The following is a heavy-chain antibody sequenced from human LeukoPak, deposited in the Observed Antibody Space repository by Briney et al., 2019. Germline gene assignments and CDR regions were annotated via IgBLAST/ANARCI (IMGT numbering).Heavy chain of an antibody. D-gene: IGHD1-26*01. Sequence: QTGGSLRLSCAASGFTFSSYSMNWVRQAPGKGLEWVSYISSSSSTIYYADSVKGRFTISRDNAKNSLYLQMNSLRAEDTAVYYCASLGGWELLDYYYGMDVWGQGTTVTVSS. V-gene: IGHV3-48*04. CDR2: ISSSSSTI. J-gene: IGHJ6*02. CDR3: ASLGGWELLDYYYGMDV. CDR1: GFTFSSYS.